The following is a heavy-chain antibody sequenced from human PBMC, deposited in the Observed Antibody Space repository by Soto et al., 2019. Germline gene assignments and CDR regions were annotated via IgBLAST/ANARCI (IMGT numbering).Heavy chain of an antibody. CDR2: IFHDGTA. D-gene: IGHD3-10*01. CDR3: ARLVHDTRLNYMYFDF. CDR1: GVSISSGNW. Sequence: KPSETLSLTCAVSGVSISSGNWWAWVRQTPQRGLEYIGEIFHDGTANYYPSFERRVAISVDTSKNQFSLKLTSVTAADTAIYFCARLVHDTRLNYMYFDFWGQGALLTVSS. J-gene: IGHJ4*02. V-gene: IGHV4-4*02.